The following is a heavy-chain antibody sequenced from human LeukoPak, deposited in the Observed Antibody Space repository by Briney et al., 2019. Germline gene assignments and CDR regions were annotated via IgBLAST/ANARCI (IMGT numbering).Heavy chain of an antibody. D-gene: IGHD2-15*01. J-gene: IGHJ4*02. Sequence: GGSLRLSCAASGFTFSSYAMSWVRQAPGKGLEWVAAISGSGGSTYYADSVKGRFTISRDNSKNTLYLQMNSLRAEDTAVYYCAKDPAVVVAARFDYWGQGTLVTVSS. CDR3: AKDPAVVVAARFDY. CDR2: ISGSGGST. V-gene: IGHV3-23*01. CDR1: GFTFSSYA.